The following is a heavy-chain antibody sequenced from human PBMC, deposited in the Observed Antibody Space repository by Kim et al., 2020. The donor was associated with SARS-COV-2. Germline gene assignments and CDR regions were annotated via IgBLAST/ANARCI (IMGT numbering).Heavy chain of an antibody. CDR3: AQVDGSWWVYWYFDL. CDR1: GFTFSSYA. J-gene: IGHJ2*01. V-gene: IGHV3-23*01. CDR2: ISGSGGST. D-gene: IGHD6-13*01. Sequence: GGSLRLSCVASGFTFSSYAMSWVRQAPGKGLEWVSAISGSGGSTYYADSVKGRFTISRDNSKNTLNLQMNSLRAEDTAVYYCAQVDGSWWVYWYFDLWGRGTLVTVSS.